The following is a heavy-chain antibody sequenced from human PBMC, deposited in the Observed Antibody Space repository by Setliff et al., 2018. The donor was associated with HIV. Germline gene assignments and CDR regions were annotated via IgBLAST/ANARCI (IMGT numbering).Heavy chain of an antibody. CDR2: INPNNGDT. CDR1: GFTFTGYY. V-gene: IGHV1-2*02. Sequence: ASVKVSCKPSGFTFTGYYLHWVRQAPGQGLEWMGWINPNNGDTNYEQRFQGRVTMTRDTSITTVYMVPNRLTPGDTAVYYCASPYENNSGPDYWGQGTPVTVSS. D-gene: IGHD7-27*01. CDR3: ASPYENNSGPDY. J-gene: IGHJ4*02.